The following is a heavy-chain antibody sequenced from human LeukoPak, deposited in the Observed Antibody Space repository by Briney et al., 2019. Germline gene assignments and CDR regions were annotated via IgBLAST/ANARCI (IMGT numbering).Heavy chain of an antibody. CDR2: MGGSGGSI. Sequence: GGSLRLSCAASGFAFSSYAMSWVRQAPGKGLEWVSGMGGSGGSIHYADSVKGRFTISRDYSKTTLYLQMNSLRAEDTAVYYCAKARGYCSGDTCYYFDYWGQGTLVTVSS. CDR3: AKARGYCSGDTCYYFDY. CDR1: GFAFSSYA. V-gene: IGHV3-23*01. D-gene: IGHD2-15*01. J-gene: IGHJ4*02.